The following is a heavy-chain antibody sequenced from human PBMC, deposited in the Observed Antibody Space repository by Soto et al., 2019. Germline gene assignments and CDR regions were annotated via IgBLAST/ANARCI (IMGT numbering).Heavy chain of an antibody. D-gene: IGHD2-2*01. J-gene: IGHJ6*02. CDR1: GGTFSSYA. Sequence: SVKVSCKASGGTFSSYAISWVLQAPGQGLEWMGGIIPIFGTANYAQKFQGRVTITADESTSTAYMELSSLRSEDTAVYYCARGGRGYQLLWGPHYYYYGMDVWGQGTTVTVSS. V-gene: IGHV1-69*13. CDR3: ARGGRGYQLLWGPHYYYYGMDV. CDR2: IIPIFGTA.